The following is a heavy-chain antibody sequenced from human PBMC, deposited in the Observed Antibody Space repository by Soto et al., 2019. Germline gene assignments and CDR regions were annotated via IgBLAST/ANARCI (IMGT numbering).Heavy chain of an antibody. Sequence: QVQLVQSGAEVKKPGASVQVSCKASGYTFATYAIHWVRQAPGQRLEWMGWNNTGNGNTEYSQNFQGRVTITRETAASTAYMEMSSLRPDYTAMSYCTRVNTIYLIPDYYSYSMGGRGQGATVSV. V-gene: IGHV1-3*04. J-gene: IGHJ6*02. CDR1: GYTFATYA. CDR2: NNTGNGNT. CDR3: TRVNTIYLIPDYYSYSMGG. D-gene: IGHD3-9*01.